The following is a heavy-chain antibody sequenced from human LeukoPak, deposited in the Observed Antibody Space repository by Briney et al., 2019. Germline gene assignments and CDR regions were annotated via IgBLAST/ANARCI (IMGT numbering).Heavy chain of an antibody. Sequence: GGSLRLSCAASAFSFSRYGAHWVRQAPGKGLESVAFMRFDGRNVYYTDSVKGRFTISRDDSKTTVYLQMNSLRSEDSAVYHCAKDEYPPYLGPGTLVTVSS. V-gene: IGHV3-30*02. CDR1: AFSFSRYG. J-gene: IGHJ4*02. CDR2: MRFDGRNV. CDR3: AKDEYPPY. D-gene: IGHD6-6*01.